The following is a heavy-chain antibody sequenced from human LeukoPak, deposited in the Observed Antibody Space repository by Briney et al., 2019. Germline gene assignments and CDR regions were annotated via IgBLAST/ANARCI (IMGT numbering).Heavy chain of an antibody. Sequence: SETLSLTCTVSGGSISSYYWSWIRQPPGKGLEWIGCIYYSGSTNYNPSLKSRVTISVDTSKNQFSLKLSSVTAADTAVYYCARDRYYYDSSGSGLDYWGQGTLVTVSS. D-gene: IGHD3-22*01. J-gene: IGHJ4*02. CDR3: ARDRYYYDSSGSGLDY. CDR2: IYYSGST. CDR1: GGSISSYY. V-gene: IGHV4-59*01.